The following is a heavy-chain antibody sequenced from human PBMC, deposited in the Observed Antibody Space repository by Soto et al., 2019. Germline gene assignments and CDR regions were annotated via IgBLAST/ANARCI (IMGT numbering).Heavy chain of an antibody. CDR1: GFTFSSYS. J-gene: IGHJ6*03. CDR2: INTGSSTI. CDR3: ARDLGEYDGYYYCYTDD. V-gene: IGHV3-48*01. Sequence: EVQLGESGGGLEQPGGSLRLSCAASGFTFSSYSMHWVRQAPGKGLEWISYINTGSSTIYYADSVKGRFTISRDNVKNSLYLPMNSLRAQDTAVYYCARDLGEYDGYYYCYTDDCGKGTADTVSS. D-gene: IGHD3-10*01.